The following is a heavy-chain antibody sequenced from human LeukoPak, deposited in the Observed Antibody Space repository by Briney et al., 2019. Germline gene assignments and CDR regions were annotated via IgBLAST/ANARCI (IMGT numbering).Heavy chain of an antibody. CDR1: GGSISSYY. V-gene: IGHV4-59*01. Sequence: SETLSLTCTVSGGSISSYYWSWIRQPPGKGLEWIGYISYSGSTDYNPSLKSRVTISLDTSKNQFSLRLSSVTAADTAVYYCARETRLHSGSYSNDAFDIWGQGTMVTGSS. CDR3: ARETRLHSGSYSNDAFDI. D-gene: IGHD1-26*01. J-gene: IGHJ3*02. CDR2: ISYSGST.